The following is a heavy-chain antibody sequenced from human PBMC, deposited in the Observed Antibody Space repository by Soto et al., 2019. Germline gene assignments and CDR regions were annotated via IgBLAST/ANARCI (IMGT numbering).Heavy chain of an antibody. J-gene: IGHJ4*02. CDR2: INHRGRT. CDR1: GGSFRDLY. D-gene: IGHD6-19*01. CDR3: ARYTLNSGWSDY. V-gene: IGHV4-34*01. Sequence: SETLSLSCAVYGGSFRDLYWTRILQPPGKGLEWIGEINHRGRTNYNPSLKGRVTISVDTSKNQFSLKLTSVTAADTAVYYCARYTLNSGWSDYWGLGTLVTVSS.